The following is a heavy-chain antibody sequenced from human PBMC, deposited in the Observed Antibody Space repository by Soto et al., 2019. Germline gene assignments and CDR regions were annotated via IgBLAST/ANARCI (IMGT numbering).Heavy chain of an antibody. CDR3: TRALSGSYDS. D-gene: IGHD1-26*01. CDR2: TYYRSKWST. J-gene: IGHJ5*01. CDR1: WDSVSCISAA. V-gene: IGHV6-1*01. Sequence: QSLSLTCAISWDSVSCISAASIWFRQSPSRGLEWLGRTYYRSKWSTDYAVSVKSRITINPDTSKNQFSLQLNSVTPEDTAVYYCTRALSGSYDSWGQGTLVTVSS.